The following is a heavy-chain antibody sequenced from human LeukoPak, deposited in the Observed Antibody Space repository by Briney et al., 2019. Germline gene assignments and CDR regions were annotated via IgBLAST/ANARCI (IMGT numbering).Heavy chain of an antibody. CDR1: GGSISSGSYY. CDR2: IYTSGST. CDR3: ARAPGGYLDY. Sequence: SQTLSLTCTVSGGSISSGSYYWSWIRQPAGKGLEWIGRIYTSGSTNYNPSLKSRVTISVDTSNNQFSLKLSSVTAADTAMYYCARAPGGYLDYWGQGTLVTVSS. V-gene: IGHV4-61*02. J-gene: IGHJ4*02. D-gene: IGHD3-16*01.